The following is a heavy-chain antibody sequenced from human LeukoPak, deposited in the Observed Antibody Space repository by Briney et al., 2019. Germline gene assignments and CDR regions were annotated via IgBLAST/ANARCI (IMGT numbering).Heavy chain of an antibody. CDR3: ARGEDFERYYLAY. V-gene: IGHV4-59*01. D-gene: IGHD3-9*01. CDR1: GGSISIYY. CDR2: IYYTGTT. J-gene: IGHJ4*02. Sequence: PSETLSLTCSVSGGSISIYYWTWIRQIPGEGLEWIGYIYYTGTTNYNPLFESRATISVDTSKNQFSLKLTSVTAADTAVYFCARGEDFERYYLAYWGQGTLVTVSS.